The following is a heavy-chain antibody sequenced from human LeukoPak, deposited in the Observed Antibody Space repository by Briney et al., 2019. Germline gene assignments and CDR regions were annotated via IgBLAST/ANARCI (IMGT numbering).Heavy chain of an antibody. CDR3: ARGGWKYYYGSGSYED. Sequence: ASVKVSCKASGYTFTSYDINRVRQATGQGLEWMGWMNPNSGNTGYAQKFQGRVTMTRNTSISTAYMELSSLRSEDTAVYYCARGGWKYYYGSGSYEDWGQGTLVTVSS. D-gene: IGHD3-10*01. V-gene: IGHV1-8*01. J-gene: IGHJ4*02. CDR2: MNPNSGNT. CDR1: GYTFTSYD.